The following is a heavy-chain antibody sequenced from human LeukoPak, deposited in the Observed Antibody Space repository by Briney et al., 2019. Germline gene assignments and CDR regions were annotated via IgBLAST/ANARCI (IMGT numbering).Heavy chain of an antibody. D-gene: IGHD3-22*01. J-gene: IGHJ4*02. CDR1: GFTFSSYA. Sequence: GGSLRLSCAASGFTFSSYAMSWVRQAPGKGLEWVSAISGSGGSTYYADSVKGRFTISRDNSKNTLYLQMNSQRAEDTAVYYCAKKGRYYDSSGYYSLDYWGQGTLVTVSS. CDR2: ISGSGGST. CDR3: AKKGRYYDSSGYYSLDY. V-gene: IGHV3-23*01.